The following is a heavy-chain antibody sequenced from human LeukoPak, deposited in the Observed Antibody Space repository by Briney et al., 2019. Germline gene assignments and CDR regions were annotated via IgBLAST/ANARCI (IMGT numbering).Heavy chain of an antibody. CDR2: IYYSGNN. D-gene: IGHD3-3*01. CDR3: ARHQKVVTIFGVVTRSGWFDP. CDR1: GGSISSSNYY. Sequence: SETLSLTCTVSGGSISSSNYYWTWIRQPPGKGLEWIGTIYYSGNNYHNPSLKSRVTISVDTSKNQFSLKLSSVTAADTAVYYCARHQKVVTIFGVVTRSGWFDPWGQGTLVTVSS. V-gene: IGHV4-39*01. J-gene: IGHJ5*02.